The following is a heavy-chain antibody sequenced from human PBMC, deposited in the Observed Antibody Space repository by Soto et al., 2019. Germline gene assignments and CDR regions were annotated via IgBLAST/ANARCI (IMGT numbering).Heavy chain of an antibody. V-gene: IGHV4-34*01. Sequence: QVQLQQWGAGLLKPSETLSLTCAVNGGSFSGYYWSWIRQPPGGGRGWMGEINNSGRTNLNPSLKSRVSTSVDTSKNHFSLRLSSVTAADTAVYYCARGPRCINTSCSNDYYHFGLDVWGQGTTVTVSS. CDR1: GGSFSGYY. J-gene: IGHJ6*02. CDR2: INNSGRT. CDR3: ARGPRCINTSCSNDYYHFGLDV. D-gene: IGHD2-2*01.